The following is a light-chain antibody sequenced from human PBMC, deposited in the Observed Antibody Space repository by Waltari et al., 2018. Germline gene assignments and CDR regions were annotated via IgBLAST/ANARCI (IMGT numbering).Light chain of an antibody. Sequence: EIVVTHSPATLSVSPGEGATLSCRASETIKTNLAWYQHKPGQAPRLLIYDASTRATGIPARFSGSGSGTEFTLTISSLQSEDFAIYFCQQYNEWPPISTFGQGTNLEIK. CDR2: DAS. CDR3: QQYNEWPPIST. J-gene: IGKJ2*01. V-gene: IGKV3-15*01. CDR1: ETIKTN.